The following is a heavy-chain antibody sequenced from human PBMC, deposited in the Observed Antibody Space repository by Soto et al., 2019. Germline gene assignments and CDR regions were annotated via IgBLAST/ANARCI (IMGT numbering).Heavy chain of an antibody. CDR2: INHGGSA. CDR1: GGSFSSHY. J-gene: IGHJ4*02. Sequence: QVHLQQWGAGLLKPSETLSLTCAVSGGSFSSHYWSWIRQPPGKELEWIGEINHGGSANYIPSLKSRVMISVDRSKNQFSLKLSSVTAADTAVYYCASISDFGGFDYWGQGTLVTVSS. V-gene: IGHV4-34*01. CDR3: ASISDFGGFDY. D-gene: IGHD4-17*01.